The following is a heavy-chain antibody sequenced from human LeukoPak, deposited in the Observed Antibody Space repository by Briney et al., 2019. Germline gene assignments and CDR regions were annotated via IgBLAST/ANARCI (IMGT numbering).Heavy chain of an antibody. CDR3: ARGGPAGDFIVVAPTNNAFDI. J-gene: IGHJ3*02. D-gene: IGHD2-2*01. CDR2: INPSGGST. Sequence: ASVKVSCKASGHPFSNYYMHWVRQAPGQGLEWMGIINPSGGSTSYAQKFQGRVTMTRDTSTTTVYMELSSLRSEDTAVYYCARGGPAGDFIVVAPTNNAFDIWGQGTMVTVSS. V-gene: IGHV1-46*01. CDR1: GHPFSNYY.